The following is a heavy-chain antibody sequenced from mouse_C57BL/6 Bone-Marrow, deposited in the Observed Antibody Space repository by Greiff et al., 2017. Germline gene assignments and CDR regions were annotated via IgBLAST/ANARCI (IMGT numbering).Heavy chain of an antibody. V-gene: IGHV14-2*01. CDR3: ARLDYYGSSNWYFDV. Sequence: EVMLVESGAELVKPGASVKLSCTASGFNIKDYYMHWVKQRTEQGLEWIGRIDPEDGETKYAPKFQGKATITADTSSNTAYLQLSSLTSEDTAVYYCARLDYYGSSNWYFDVWGTGTTVTVSS. CDR1: GFNIKDYY. D-gene: IGHD1-1*01. J-gene: IGHJ1*03. CDR2: IDPEDGET.